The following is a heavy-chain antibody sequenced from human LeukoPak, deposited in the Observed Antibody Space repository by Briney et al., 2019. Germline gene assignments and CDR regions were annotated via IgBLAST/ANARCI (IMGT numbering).Heavy chain of an antibody. CDR3: ARLPGGSWIDY. J-gene: IGHJ4*02. CDR2: IYYSRST. D-gene: IGHD1-26*01. CDR1: GGSISSYY. Sequence: SETLSLTCTVSGGSISSYYWSWIRQPPGKGLEWIGYIYYSRSTNYNPSLKSRVTISVDTSKNQFSLKLSSVTAADTAVYYCARLPGGSWIDYWGQGTLVTVSS. V-gene: IGHV4-59*08.